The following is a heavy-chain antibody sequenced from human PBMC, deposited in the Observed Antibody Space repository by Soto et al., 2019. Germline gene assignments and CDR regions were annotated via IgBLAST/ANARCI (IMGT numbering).Heavy chain of an antibody. J-gene: IGHJ6*02. CDR2: ISGSGGST. CDR1: GFTFSSYA. V-gene: IGHV3-23*01. D-gene: IGHD1-26*01. Sequence: GGSLRLSCAASGFTFSSYAMSWVRQAPGRGLEWVSAISGSGGSTYYADSVKGRFTISRDNSKNTLYLQMNSLRAEDTAVYYCAHSKGRCWEPGGYGMDVWGQGTTVTVYS. CDR3: AHSKGRCWEPGGYGMDV.